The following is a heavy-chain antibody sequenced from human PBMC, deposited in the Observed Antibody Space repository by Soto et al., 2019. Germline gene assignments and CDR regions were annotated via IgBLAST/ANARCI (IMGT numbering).Heavy chain of an antibody. V-gene: IGHV4-61*01. CDR1: GGSVSSGFYY. CDR3: ARGRYSYGHFDF. Sequence: QVQLQESGPGLVKPSETLSLTCTVSGGSVSSGFYYWTWIRQSSGKGPEWIGYIYYSGTTSYNPSLKCRVTMSRDTSKNLFSLELMSVTAANTAVYYCARGRYSYGHFDFWGRATLVTVSS. CDR2: IYYSGTT. J-gene: IGHJ4*02. D-gene: IGHD5-18*01.